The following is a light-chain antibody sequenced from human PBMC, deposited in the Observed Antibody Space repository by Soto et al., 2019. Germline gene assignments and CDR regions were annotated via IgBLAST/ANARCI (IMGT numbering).Light chain of an antibody. Sequence: DIVMTQSPDSLAVSLGERATINCKSSQSVLYSSNNKNYLAWYQQKPGQPPKLLIYWASTRESGVPDRFSGSGSGSDFTHTSSSLQAEDVAVYSCQQYYSTPPMYTFGQGTKLEIK. CDR1: QSVLYSSNNKNY. V-gene: IGKV4-1*01. CDR3: QQYYSTPPMYT. J-gene: IGKJ2*01. CDR2: WAS.